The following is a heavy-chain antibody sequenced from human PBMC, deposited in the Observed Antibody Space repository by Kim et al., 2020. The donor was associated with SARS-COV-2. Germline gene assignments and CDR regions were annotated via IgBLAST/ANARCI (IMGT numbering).Heavy chain of an antibody. D-gene: IGHD6-13*01. CDR1: GYTLTELS. CDR3: ATVATSSSWYESVRFDY. CDR2: FDPEDGET. J-gene: IGHJ4*02. Sequence: ASVKVSCKVSGYTLTELSMHWVRQAPGKGLEWIGGFDPEDGETIYAQKFQGRVTMTEDTSTDTAYMELSSLRSEDTAVYYCATVATSSSWYESVRFDYWGQGTLVTVSS. V-gene: IGHV1-24*01.